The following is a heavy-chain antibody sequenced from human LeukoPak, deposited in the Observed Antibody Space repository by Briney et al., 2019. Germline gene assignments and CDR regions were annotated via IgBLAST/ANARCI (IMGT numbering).Heavy chain of an antibody. Sequence: GGSLRLSCAASRFTFSNYAMSWVRQAPGKGLEWVAVISYDGSNKYYADSVKGRFTISRDNSKNTLYLQMNSLRAEDTAVYYCARDGGGLNYYDSSGYYFSLLFDYWGQGTLVTVSS. V-gene: IGHV3-30-3*01. CDR3: ARDGGGLNYYDSSGYYFSLLFDY. CDR2: ISYDGSNK. J-gene: IGHJ4*02. D-gene: IGHD3-22*01. CDR1: RFTFSNYA.